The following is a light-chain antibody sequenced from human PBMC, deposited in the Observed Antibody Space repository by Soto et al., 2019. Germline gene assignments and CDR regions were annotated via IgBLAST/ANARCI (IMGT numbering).Light chain of an antibody. Sequence: EIVLTQSPGTLSLSPGERATLSCRARQSVSSSYLAWYQQRPGQAPRLLIYGASIRATGIPDRFSGSGSGTDFTLTISRLEPEDFAVYFCQQHGSSPWTFGQGTKVHIK. CDR3: QQHGSSPWT. J-gene: IGKJ1*01. CDR2: GAS. CDR1: QSVSSSY. V-gene: IGKV3-20*01.